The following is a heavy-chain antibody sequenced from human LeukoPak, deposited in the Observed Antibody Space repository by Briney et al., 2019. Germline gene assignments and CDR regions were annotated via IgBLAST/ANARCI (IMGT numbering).Heavy chain of an antibody. CDR2: IKHSGST. CDR1: GGSFSGYY. Sequence: SETLSLTCAVYGGSFSGYYWSWIRQPPGKGLEWIGEIKHSGSTNYNPSLKSRVTISVDTSKNQFSLKLSSVTAADTAVYYCARATWIQLWLIDYWGQGTLVTVSS. J-gene: IGHJ4*02. CDR3: ARATWIQLWLIDY. V-gene: IGHV4-34*01. D-gene: IGHD5-18*01.